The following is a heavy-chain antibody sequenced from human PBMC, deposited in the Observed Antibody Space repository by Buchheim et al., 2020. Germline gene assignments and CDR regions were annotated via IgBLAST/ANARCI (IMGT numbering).Heavy chain of an antibody. CDR3: ARGGSDSSSWPTVDY. V-gene: IGHV3-74*01. J-gene: IGHJ4*02. CDR1: GFTFSSYW. D-gene: IGHD6-13*01. Sequence: EVHLVESGGDLVQPGGSLRLSCAASGFTFSSYWMHWVRQAPGKGLVWVSRINSDGSSTTYAASVKGRFTVSRDNAKNTLYLQMNSLRDEDTAVYDCARGGSDSSSWPTVDYWGQGTL. CDR2: INSDGSST.